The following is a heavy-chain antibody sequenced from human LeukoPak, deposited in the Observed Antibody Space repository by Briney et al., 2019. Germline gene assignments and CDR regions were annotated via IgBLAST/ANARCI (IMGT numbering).Heavy chain of an antibody. D-gene: IGHD5-24*01. J-gene: IGHJ4*02. CDR1: GYTFTSYG. CDR3: ARSGGRWLQYQLFDY. Sequence: ASVKVSCKASGYTFTSYGISWVRQAPGQGLEWMGWISAYNGNTNYAQKLQGRVTMTTDTSTSTAYMELRSLRSDDTAVYYCARSGGRWLQYQLFDYCGQGTLVTVSS. V-gene: IGHV1-18*01. CDR2: ISAYNGNT.